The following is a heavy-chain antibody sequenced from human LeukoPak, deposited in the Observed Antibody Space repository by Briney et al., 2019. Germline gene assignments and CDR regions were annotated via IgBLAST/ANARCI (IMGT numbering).Heavy chain of an antibody. D-gene: IGHD3-10*01. CDR2: IWYDGSNK. V-gene: IGHV3-33*01. CDR1: GFTFSSYG. CDR3: AREDYGSGSYQAFDY. J-gene: IGHJ4*02. Sequence: GGSLRLSCAASGFTFSSYGMHWVRQAPGKGLEWVAVIWYDGSNKYYADSVKSRFTISRDNSKNTLYLQMDSLRAEDTAVYYCAREDYGSGSYQAFDYWAREPWSPSPQ.